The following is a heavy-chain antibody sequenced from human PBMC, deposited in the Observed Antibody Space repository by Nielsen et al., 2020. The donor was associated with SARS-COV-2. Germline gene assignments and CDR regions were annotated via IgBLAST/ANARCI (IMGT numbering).Heavy chain of an antibody. CDR1: GGSISSYY. Sequence: SETLSLTCTVSGGSISSYYWSWIRQPPGKGLEWIGYIYYSGSTNYNPSLKSRVTISVDTSKNQFSLKLSSVTAADTAVYYCARDNWEYFDYWGQGTLVTVSS. CDR3: ARDNWEYFDY. J-gene: IGHJ4*02. V-gene: IGHV4-59*01. D-gene: IGHD7-27*01. CDR2: IYYSGST.